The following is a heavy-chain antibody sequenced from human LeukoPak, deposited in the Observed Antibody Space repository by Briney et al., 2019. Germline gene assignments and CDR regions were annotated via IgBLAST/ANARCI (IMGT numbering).Heavy chain of an antibody. D-gene: IGHD3-10*01. CDR1: GFTFDDYG. CDR2: INWNGGST. V-gene: IGHV3-20*04. CDR3: AREQGMVRGSWFDP. J-gene: IGHJ5*02. Sequence: PGGSLRLSCAASGFTFDDYGMSWVRQAPGKGLEWASGINWNGGSTGYADSVKGRFTISRDNAKNSLYLQMNSLRAEDTALYYCAREQGMVRGSWFDPWGQGTLVTVSS.